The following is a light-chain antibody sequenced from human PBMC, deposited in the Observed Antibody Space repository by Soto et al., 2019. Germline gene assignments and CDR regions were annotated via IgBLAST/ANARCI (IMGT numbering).Light chain of an antibody. CDR2: AAS. V-gene: IGKV1-6*01. Sequence: AIQMTKSPSSLSASVGDRVTITCRARQGIRNDLGWYQQKPGKAPKLLIYAASSLQSGVPSRFSGSGSGTDFTLTISSLQPEDFATYYCLQDYNYPWTFGQGTKVEIK. CDR3: LQDYNYPWT. CDR1: QGIRND. J-gene: IGKJ1*01.